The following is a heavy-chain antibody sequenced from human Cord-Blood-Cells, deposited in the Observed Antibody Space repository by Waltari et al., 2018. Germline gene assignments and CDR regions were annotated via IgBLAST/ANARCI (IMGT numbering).Heavy chain of an antibody. J-gene: IGHJ4*02. CDR2: MRSSSSYI. Sequence: EVQLVESGGGLVKPGGSLRLSCAASGFPFSSYSMNWVRQAPGKGLEWGSSMRSSSSYIYYADSGKGRFTSSRDNAKNSLYLQMNSLRGEDTAVYYCARAVRERRIDYWGQGALVTVSS. CDR3: ARAVRERRIDY. CDR1: GFPFSSYS. D-gene: IGHD1-1*01. V-gene: IGHV3-21*01.